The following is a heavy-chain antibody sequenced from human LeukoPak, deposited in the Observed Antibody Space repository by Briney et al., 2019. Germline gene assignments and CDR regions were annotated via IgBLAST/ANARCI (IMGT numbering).Heavy chain of an antibody. CDR3: ARVGSIRVGAHNWFDP. CDR1: GGSIGSGSYY. Sequence: SQTLALTCTVSGGSIGSGSYYWSWSRHHPGKGLEWIGYIYYSGSTYYHPSLKSRVTISVDASKNQFSLKLSSVTAADTAVYYCARVGSIRVGAHNWFDPWGQGTLVTVSS. D-gene: IGHD3-16*01. J-gene: IGHJ5*02. V-gene: IGHV4-31*03. CDR2: IYYSGST.